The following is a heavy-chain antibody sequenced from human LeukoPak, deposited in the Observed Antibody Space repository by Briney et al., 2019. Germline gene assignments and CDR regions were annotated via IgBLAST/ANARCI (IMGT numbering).Heavy chain of an antibody. CDR1: GFTFISYW. CDR3: ARIYLKMASAS. CDR2: IKEDGSEK. V-gene: IGHV3-7*01. J-gene: IGHJ5*02. Sequence: PGGSLRLSCAASGFTFISYWMSWVRQAPGKGLEWVANIKEDGSEKYYVDSVKGRFTISRDNAKNSVSLQMNSLRAEDTAVYHCARIYLKMASASWGQGTLVTVSS. D-gene: IGHD2-8*01.